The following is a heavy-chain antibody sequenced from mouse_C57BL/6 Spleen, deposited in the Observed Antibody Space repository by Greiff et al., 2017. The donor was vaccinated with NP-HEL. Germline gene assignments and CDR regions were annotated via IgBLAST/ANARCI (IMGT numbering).Heavy chain of an antibody. CDR3: ARDPYYYGSSQYYFDY. V-gene: IGHV5-4*01. J-gene: IGHJ2*01. CDR2: ISDGGSYT. Sequence: DVKLVESGGGLVKPGGSLKLSCAASGFTFSSYAMSWVRQTPEKRLEWVATISDGGSYTYYPDNVKGRFTISRDNAKNNLYLQMSHLKSEDTAMYYCARDPYYYGSSQYYFDYWGQGTTLTVSS. CDR1: GFTFSSYA. D-gene: IGHD1-1*01.